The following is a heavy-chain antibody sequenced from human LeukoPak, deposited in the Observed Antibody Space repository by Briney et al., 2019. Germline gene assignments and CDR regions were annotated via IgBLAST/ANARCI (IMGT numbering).Heavy chain of an antibody. J-gene: IGHJ4*02. Sequence: SGPTLVHPTRPLTLTCTFSGFSLSTRGVGVGWIRQPPAKALEWLALIYWNDDKRYSPSLKSRLTITKDTSKNQVVLTMTNMDPVDTATYYCALQPLTGTTVNYFDYWGQGTLVTVSA. CDR2: IYWNDDK. D-gene: IGHD1-7*01. CDR1: GFSLSTRGVG. CDR3: ALQPLTGTTVNYFDY. V-gene: IGHV2-5*01.